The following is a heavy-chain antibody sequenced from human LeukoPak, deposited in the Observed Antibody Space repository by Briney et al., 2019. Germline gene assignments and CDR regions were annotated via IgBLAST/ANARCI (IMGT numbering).Heavy chain of an antibody. Sequence: GGSLRLSCVVSGFTFNRCWMNWVRQAPGKGLEWVSNISWDSVTIGYADSVKGRFTISRDNAKNSLYLQMSSLRAEDTALYYCAKDHYNNRGYFDYWGQGTLVTVSS. CDR1: GFTFNRCW. CDR3: AKDHYNNRGYFDY. J-gene: IGHJ4*02. CDR2: ISWDSVTI. V-gene: IGHV3-9*01. D-gene: IGHD4-11*01.